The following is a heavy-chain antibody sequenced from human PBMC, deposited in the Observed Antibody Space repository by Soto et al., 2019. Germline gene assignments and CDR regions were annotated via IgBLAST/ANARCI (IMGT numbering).Heavy chain of an antibody. CDR1: GFTFSSYW. J-gene: IGHJ3*02. CDR3: ARSNYYDFWSGYYLAAFDI. V-gene: IGHV3-7*01. CDR2: IKQDGSEK. D-gene: IGHD3-3*01. Sequence: GSLRLSCAASGFTFSSYWMSWVRQAPGKGLEWVANIKQDGSEKYYVDSVKGRFTISRDNAKNSLYLQMNSLRAEDTAVYYCARSNYYDFWSGYYLAAFDIWGQGTMVTVSS.